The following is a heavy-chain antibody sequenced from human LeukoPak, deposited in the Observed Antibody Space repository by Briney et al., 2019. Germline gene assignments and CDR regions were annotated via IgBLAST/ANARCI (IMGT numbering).Heavy chain of an antibody. Sequence: ASVKVSCKASGGTFSSYAISWVRQAPGQGLEWMGWINPNSGGTNYAQKFQGRVTMTRDTSISTAYMELSRLRSDDTAVYYCARDRRVGAATYYFDYWGQGTLVTVSS. CDR3: ARDRRVGAATYYFDY. V-gene: IGHV1-2*02. CDR2: INPNSGGT. CDR1: GGTFSSYA. D-gene: IGHD1-26*01. J-gene: IGHJ4*02.